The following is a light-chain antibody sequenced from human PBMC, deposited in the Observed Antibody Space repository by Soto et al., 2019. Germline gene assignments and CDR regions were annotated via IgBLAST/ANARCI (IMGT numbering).Light chain of an antibody. CDR3: QQYHTWPIT. V-gene: IGKV3-15*01. Sequence: ETVMTQSRATLSVAPGERVTFSCRASQGVSRKLAWYQHKPGQAPRLLISGASTGATGIPARFSGSGSGTEFTLTISSLQSEDCAIYYCQQYHTWPITFGGGTKVDIK. J-gene: IGKJ4*01. CDR1: QGVSRK. CDR2: GAS.